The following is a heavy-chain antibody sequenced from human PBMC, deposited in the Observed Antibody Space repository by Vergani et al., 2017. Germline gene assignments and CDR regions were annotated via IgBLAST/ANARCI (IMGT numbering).Heavy chain of an antibody. Sequence: QVHLVESGGGVVQPGRSLRLSCVVSGFTSSNYGMSWVRQAPGKGLEWVAVISYDGTQKYYADSVKGRLTISRDNSKSTLYLQMNSLRTEDTAVYYCATKSCGTPGCQIGYFREWGQGTLVTVSS. D-gene: IGHD1-1*01. CDR1: GFTSSNYG. J-gene: IGHJ1*01. CDR2: ISYDGTQK. V-gene: IGHV3-30*03. CDR3: ATKSCGTPGCQIGYFRE.